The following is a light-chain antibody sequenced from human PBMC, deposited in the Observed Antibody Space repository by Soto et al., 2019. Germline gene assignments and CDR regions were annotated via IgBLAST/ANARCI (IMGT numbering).Light chain of an antibody. V-gene: IGLV2-8*01. J-gene: IGLJ1*01. Sequence: QSVLTQPPSASGSPGQSVIISCAGTSSDVGGYNYVSWYQQYPGKVPKLMIYEVSERPSGFPDRFSGSKSGNTAFLTVSGLQAEDEADYYCLSYADTAYVFGTGTKVTVL. CDR3: LSYADTAYV. CDR2: EVS. CDR1: SSDVGGYNY.